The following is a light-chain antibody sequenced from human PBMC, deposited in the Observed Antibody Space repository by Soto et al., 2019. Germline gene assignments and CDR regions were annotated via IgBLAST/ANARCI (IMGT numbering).Light chain of an antibody. CDR1: QNIGTN. CDR2: GPS. V-gene: IGKV3-15*01. J-gene: IGKJ3*01. Sequence: EIVMTQSPGTLSVSPGERATLSCRASQNIGTNLAWYQQKPGQAPRLLFYGPSTRATGIPDRFSGGGSGTEFPLTISSLQSEDFAVYYCQHYNEWPPVFTFGPGTKVYL. CDR3: QHYNEWPPVFT.